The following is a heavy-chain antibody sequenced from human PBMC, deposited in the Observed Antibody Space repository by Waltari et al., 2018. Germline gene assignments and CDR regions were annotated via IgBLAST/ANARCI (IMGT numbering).Heavy chain of an antibody. CDR3: TRDDSTYYDFWSGYYPPGDYYYGMDV. J-gene: IGHJ6*02. V-gene: IGHV3-49*04. D-gene: IGHD3-3*01. CDR2: IRSKAYGGTT. CDR1: GFTFGDYA. Sequence: EVQLVESGGGLVQPGRSLRLSCTASGFTFGDYAMSWVRQAPGKGLEWVGFIRSKAYGGTTEYAASVKGRVTISRDDSKSIAYLQMNSLKTEDTAVYYCTRDDSTYYDFWSGYYPPGDYYYGMDVWGQGTTVTVSS.